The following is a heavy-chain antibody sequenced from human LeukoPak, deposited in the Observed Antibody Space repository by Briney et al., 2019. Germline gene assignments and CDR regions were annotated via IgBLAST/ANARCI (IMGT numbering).Heavy chain of an antibody. CDR3: ARLPGSSWYYFDY. Sequence: SETLSLTCTVSGGSISSYYWSWIRQPPGKGLEWIGYIYYSGSTNYNPSLKSRVTISVDTPKNQFSLKLSSVTAADTAVYYCARLPGSSWYYFDYWGQGTLVTVSS. D-gene: IGHD6-13*01. J-gene: IGHJ4*02. CDR2: IYYSGST. CDR1: GGSISSYY. V-gene: IGHV4-59*08.